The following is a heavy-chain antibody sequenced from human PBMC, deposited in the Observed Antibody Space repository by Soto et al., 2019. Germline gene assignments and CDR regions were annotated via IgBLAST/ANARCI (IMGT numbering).Heavy chain of an antibody. D-gene: IGHD6-13*01. Sequence: GESLKISCKCSGYSFTSYWISWVRQMPGKGLEWMGRIDPSDSYTNYSPSFQGHVTISADKSISTAYLQWSSLKASDTAMYYCARLCSNSSWYKYYYYYGMDVWGQGTTVTVSS. J-gene: IGHJ6*02. CDR1: GYSFTSYW. CDR2: IDPSDSYT. CDR3: ARLCSNSSWYKYYYYYGMDV. V-gene: IGHV5-10-1*01.